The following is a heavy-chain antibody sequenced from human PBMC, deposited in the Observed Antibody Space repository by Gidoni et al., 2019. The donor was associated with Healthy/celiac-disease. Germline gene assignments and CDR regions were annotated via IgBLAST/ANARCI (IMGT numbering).Heavy chain of an antibody. V-gene: IGHV4-34*01. J-gene: IGHJ6*02. CDR2: INHSGST. Sequence: QVQLQQWGAGLLKPSETLSLTCAVYGGSFSGYSWSWIRQPPGKGLEWIGEINHSGSTNYNPSLKSRVTISVDTSKNQFSLKLSSVTAADTAVYYCARQRGYRLGSYYYYGMDVWGQGTTVTVSS. CDR1: GGSFSGYS. CDR3: ARQRGYRLGSYYYYGMDV. D-gene: IGHD5-18*01.